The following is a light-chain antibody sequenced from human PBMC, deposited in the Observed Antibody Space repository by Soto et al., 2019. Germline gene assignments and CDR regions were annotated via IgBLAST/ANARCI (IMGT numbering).Light chain of an antibody. J-gene: IGLJ3*02. CDR3: SSYTTSNTWV. Sequence: QSVLTQPASVSGSHGRSITISCTGTSSDIGDYNFVSWYQQHPGEAPKVMIYAVSNRPSGVSNRFSGSKSGNTASLTISGLQTEDEADYYCSSYTTSNTWVFGGGTKLTVL. V-gene: IGLV2-14*01. CDR1: SSDIGDYNF. CDR2: AVS.